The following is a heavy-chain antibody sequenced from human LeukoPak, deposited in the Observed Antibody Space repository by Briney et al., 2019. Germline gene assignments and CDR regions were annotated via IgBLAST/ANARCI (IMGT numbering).Heavy chain of an antibody. CDR3: LRGDRRDY. CDR1: GFIFSSYW. J-gene: IGHJ4*02. CDR2: IDSSGGYM. Sequence: GGTLRLSCAASGFIFSSYWMSWARQAPGKGLEWVSSIDSSGGYMFYADSVKGRFIISRDNAKDSLYLQMNSLRVEDTAVYYCLRGDRRDYWGQGTLVTVSS. V-gene: IGHV3-21*06.